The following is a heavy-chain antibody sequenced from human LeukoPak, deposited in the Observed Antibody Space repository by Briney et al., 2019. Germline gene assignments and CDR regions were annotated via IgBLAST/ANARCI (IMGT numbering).Heavy chain of an antibody. Sequence: GGSLRLSCEASGFSFNSYDMHWVRQVPRKGLEWVSAIGTGGDTYYADFVKGRFTISRENAKKSFYLEMNCLSAGDTAVYYCARDRGYDFWSGSFDLWGRGTLVTVSS. CDR1: GFSFNSYD. CDR2: IGTGGDT. V-gene: IGHV3-13*01. J-gene: IGHJ2*01. D-gene: IGHD3-3*01. CDR3: ARDRGYDFWSGSFDL.